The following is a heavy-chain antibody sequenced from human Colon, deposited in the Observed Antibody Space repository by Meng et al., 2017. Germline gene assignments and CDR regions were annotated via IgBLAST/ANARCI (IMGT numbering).Heavy chain of an antibody. J-gene: IGHJ4*02. CDR3: AGGPWELDY. Sequence: AQVQESGPGLVGPSETLSLSCTVSGGSVSSGSHYWSWIRQPPGKGLEWIGYIDYSRSINYYPSLKSRVTMSVDTSKNQFSLNLSSVTAADTAVYYCAGGPWELDYWGQGTLVTVSS. CDR2: IDYSRSI. V-gene: IGHV4-61*01. D-gene: IGHD1-26*01. CDR1: GGSVSSGSHY.